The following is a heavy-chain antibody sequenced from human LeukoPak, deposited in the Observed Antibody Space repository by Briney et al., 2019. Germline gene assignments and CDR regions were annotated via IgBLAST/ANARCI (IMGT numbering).Heavy chain of an antibody. CDR2: INPNSGGT. D-gene: IGHD3-22*01. J-gene: IGHJ4*02. CDR1: GYTFSGYY. CDR3: ARRYLNYYDSSGDFDY. V-gene: IGHV1-2*02. Sequence: ASVKVSCKASGYTFSGYYMHWVRQAPGQGLEWMGWINPNSGGTNYAQKLQGRVTMTTDTSTSTAYMELRSLRSDDTAVYYCARRYLNYYDSSGDFDYWGQGTLVTVSS.